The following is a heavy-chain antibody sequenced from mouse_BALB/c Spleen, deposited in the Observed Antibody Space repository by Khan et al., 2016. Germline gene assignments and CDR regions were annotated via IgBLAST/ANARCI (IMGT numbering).Heavy chain of an antibody. CDR1: GYTFTNYY. CDR3: ARHYRYSWFVS. V-gene: IGHV1S56*01. D-gene: IGHD2-14*01. J-gene: IGHJ3*01. Sequence: QVQLKQSGPELVKPGTSVRISCKAAGYTFTNYYIHWLKQGPGQGLEWIGWIFPGNVNTKFNEKFKGKATLTVDKSSTTVYMNLSSLPSEDSAVYFCARHYRYSWFVSWGQGTLVTVSA. CDR2: IFPGNVNT.